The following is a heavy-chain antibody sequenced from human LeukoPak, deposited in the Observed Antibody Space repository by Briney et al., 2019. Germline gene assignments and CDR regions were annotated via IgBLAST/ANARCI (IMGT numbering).Heavy chain of an antibody. J-gene: IGHJ3*02. Sequence: SETLSLTCTVSGGSISSSSYYWGWIRQPPGKGLEWIGSIYYSGSTYYNPSLKSRVTLSVDTSKNQFSLKLSSVTAADTAVYYCARGRYTYGYAFDIWGQGTMVTVSS. CDR1: GGSISSSSYY. D-gene: IGHD5-18*01. V-gene: IGHV4-39*07. CDR3: ARGRYTYGYAFDI. CDR2: IYYSGST.